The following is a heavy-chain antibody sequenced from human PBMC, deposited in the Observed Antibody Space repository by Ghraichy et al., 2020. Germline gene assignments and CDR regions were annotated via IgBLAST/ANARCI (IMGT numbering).Heavy chain of an antibody. V-gene: IGHV1-18*01. CDR2: ISAYNGNT. J-gene: IGHJ4*02. Sequence: ASVKVSCKASGYTFTSYGISWVRQAPGQGLEWMGWISAYNGNTNYAQKLQGRVTMTTDTSTSTAYMELRSLRSDDTAVYYCARVLTAGYSSGWYRPLRHGCFDYWGQGTLVTVSS. D-gene: IGHD6-19*01. CDR1: GYTFTSYG. CDR3: ARVLTAGYSSGWYRPLRHGCFDY.